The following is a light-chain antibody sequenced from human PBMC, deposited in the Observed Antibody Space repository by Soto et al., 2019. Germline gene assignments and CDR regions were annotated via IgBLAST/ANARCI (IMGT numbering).Light chain of an antibody. CDR2: EVS. CDR1: SSDVGAYNY. Sequence: QSVLTQPASVSGSPGQSITISCTGTSSDVGAYNYVSWYQQHPGKAPKLMIYEVSNRPSGVSNRFSGSKSGNTASLTISGLQAEDEADYYCSSYTSSSTWVFGTGTKLTVL. J-gene: IGLJ1*01. CDR3: SSYTSSSTWV. V-gene: IGLV2-14*01.